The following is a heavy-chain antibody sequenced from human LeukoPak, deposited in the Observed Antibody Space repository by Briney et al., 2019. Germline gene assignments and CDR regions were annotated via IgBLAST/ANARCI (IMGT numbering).Heavy chain of an antibody. V-gene: IGHV3-30-3*01. Sequence: GGSLRLSCAASGFTFSSYAIHWVRQAPGKGLEWVAVISYDGSNKYYADSVKGRFTISRDNSKNTLYLQMNSLRAEDTAVYYCARGGGIVVVPAVLFDYWGQGTLVIVSS. D-gene: IGHD2-2*01. J-gene: IGHJ4*02. CDR1: GFTFSSYA. CDR2: ISYDGSNK. CDR3: ARGGGIVVVPAVLFDY.